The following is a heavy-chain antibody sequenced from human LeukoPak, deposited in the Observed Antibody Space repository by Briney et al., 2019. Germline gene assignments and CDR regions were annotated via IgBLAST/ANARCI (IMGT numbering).Heavy chain of an antibody. CDR3: ARTRKYYYDNSGYPYFDY. Sequence: QSGPALVKPTQTLTLTCTFSGFSLGTSGMCVSWIRQPPGKALEWLARIDWDDDKYYGTSLKTRLTISKDTSKNQVVLTMTNMDPVDTATYYCARTRKYYYDNSGYPYFDYWGQGTLVTVSS. J-gene: IGHJ4*02. D-gene: IGHD3-22*01. CDR2: IDWDDDK. CDR1: GFSLGTSGMC. V-gene: IGHV2-70*11.